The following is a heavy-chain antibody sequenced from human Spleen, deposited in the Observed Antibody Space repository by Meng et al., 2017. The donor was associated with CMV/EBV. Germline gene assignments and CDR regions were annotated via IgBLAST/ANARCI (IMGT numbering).Heavy chain of an antibody. D-gene: IGHD3-10*01. J-gene: IGHJ1*01. CDR2: INPSGGST. Sequence: GESLKISCKASGYTFTSYYMHWVRQAPGQGLEWMGIINPSGGSTSYAQKFQGRVTMTRDTSTSTVYMELSSLRSEDTAVYYCARGLGPGSYYGYWGQGPLFPVSS. V-gene: IGHV1-46*01. CDR3: ARGLGPGSYYGY. CDR1: GYTFTSYY.